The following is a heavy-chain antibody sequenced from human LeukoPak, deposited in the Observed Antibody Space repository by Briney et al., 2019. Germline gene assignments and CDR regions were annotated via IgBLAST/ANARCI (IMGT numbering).Heavy chain of an antibody. Sequence: GGSLRLSCAASGFTVSSNYMSWVRQAPGKELEWVSVIYSGGSTFYADSVKGRFTISRDNSKNTLYLQMNSLRAEDTAVYYCARDSYRYYFDYWGQGTLVTVSS. CDR3: ARDSYRYYFDY. D-gene: IGHD2-2*01. J-gene: IGHJ4*02. CDR2: IYSGGST. V-gene: IGHV3-66*01. CDR1: GFTVSSNY.